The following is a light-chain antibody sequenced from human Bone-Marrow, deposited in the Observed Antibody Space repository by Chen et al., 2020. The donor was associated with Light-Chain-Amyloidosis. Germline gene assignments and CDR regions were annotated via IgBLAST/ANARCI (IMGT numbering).Light chain of an antibody. J-gene: IGLJ2*01. CDR3: QSADSSGTYEVI. V-gene: IGLV3-25*03. CDR2: RGT. CDR1: DLPTEY. Sequence: SYELTQPPSVSVSPGQTARITCSGDDLPTEYAYWYQQKPGQAPVLVIHRGTERPSGISERFSGSSSGTTATLTSSGVQAEDEADYHCQSADSSGTYEVIFGGGTKLTVL.